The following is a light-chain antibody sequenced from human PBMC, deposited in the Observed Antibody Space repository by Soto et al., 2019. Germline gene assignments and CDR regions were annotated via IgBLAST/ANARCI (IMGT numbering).Light chain of an antibody. CDR1: QGIRHF. Sequence: IQMTQSPSALSASVGDRVTITCRASQGIRHFLAWYQHKPGRVPKLLIYAASTLLSGVPSRFSGSGSGTDFILTISSLQPEDAAIYSCQKYNTATRTFGGGTTVEI. J-gene: IGKJ4*01. V-gene: IGKV1-27*01. CDR2: AAS. CDR3: QKYNTATRT.